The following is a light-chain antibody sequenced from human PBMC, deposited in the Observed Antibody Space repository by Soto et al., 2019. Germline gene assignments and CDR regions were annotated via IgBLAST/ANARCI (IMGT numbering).Light chain of an antibody. V-gene: IGKV3D-20*02. CDR1: QSVSSSY. CDR3: PQRSNC. CDR2: DAS. J-gene: IGKJ5*01. Sequence: IVLTLSVGTLSLYPGGIAPLSCRASQSVSSSYLAWYQQKPGQAPGLLIYDASNRATGIPARFSGSGSGTDFTLSIRSLGPEHFTVYYCPQRSNCFCQGTRLEI.